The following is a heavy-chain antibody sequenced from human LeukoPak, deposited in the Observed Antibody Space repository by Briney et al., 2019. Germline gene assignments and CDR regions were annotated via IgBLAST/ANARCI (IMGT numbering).Heavy chain of an antibody. CDR2: IKQDGSEK. D-gene: IGHD7-27*01. CDR3: ARGSLTGDDDY. Sequence: GGSLRLSCAASGFTFSSYWMSWVRQAPGKGLEWVANIKQDGSEKYYVDSVKGRFTVSRDNAKNSLYLQMNSLRAEDAAVYYCARGSLTGDDDYWGQGTLVTVSS. J-gene: IGHJ4*02. CDR1: GFTFSSYW. V-gene: IGHV3-7*01.